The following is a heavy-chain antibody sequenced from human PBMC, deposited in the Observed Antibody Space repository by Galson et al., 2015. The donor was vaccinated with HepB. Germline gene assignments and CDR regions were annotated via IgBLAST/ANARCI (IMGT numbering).Heavy chain of an antibody. D-gene: IGHD3-3*01. V-gene: IGHV3-21*01. Sequence: SLRLSCAASGFTFSSYSMNWVRQAPGKGLEWVSSISSSSSYIYYADSVKGRFTISRDNAKNSLYLQMNSLRAEDTAVYYCARDSFWSGYYTVVSYYYYYGMDVWGQGTTVTVSS. CDR2: ISSSSSYI. CDR3: ARDSFWSGYYTVVSYYYYYGMDV. CDR1: GFTFSSYS. J-gene: IGHJ6*02.